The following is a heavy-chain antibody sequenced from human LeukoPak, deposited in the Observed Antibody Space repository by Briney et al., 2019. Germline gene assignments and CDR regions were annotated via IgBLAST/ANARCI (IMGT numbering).Heavy chain of an antibody. CDR3: AKSGGSGWYGDAFDI. V-gene: IGHV4-59*01. CDR1: GGSISSYY. J-gene: IGHJ3*02. Sequence: SETLSLTCTVSGGSISSYYWSWIRQPPGKGLEWIGYIYYSGSTNYNPSLKSRVTISVDTSKNQFSLKLSSVTAADTAVYYCAKSGGSGWYGDAFDIWGQGTMVTVSS. CDR2: IYYSGST. D-gene: IGHD6-19*01.